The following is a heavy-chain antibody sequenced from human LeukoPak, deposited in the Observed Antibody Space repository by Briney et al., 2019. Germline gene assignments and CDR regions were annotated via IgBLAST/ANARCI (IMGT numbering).Heavy chain of an antibody. D-gene: IGHD3-22*01. CDR1: GGSFSGYY. CDR2: IYYSGST. CDR3: AVFDYDKWMVVDY. J-gene: IGHJ4*02. Sequence: SETLSLTCAVYGGSFSGYYWSWIRQPPGKGLEWIGYIYYSGSTNYNPSLKSRVTISVDTSKNQFSLKLSSVTAADTAVYYCAVFDYDKWMVVDYWGQGTLVTVSS. V-gene: IGHV4-59*01.